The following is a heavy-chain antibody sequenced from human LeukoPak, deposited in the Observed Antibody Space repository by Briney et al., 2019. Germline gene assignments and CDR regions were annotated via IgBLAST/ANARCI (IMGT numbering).Heavy chain of an antibody. CDR1: GFTSSSYG. CDR3: ARFGIRYFDWLPYYYGMDV. CDR2: IWYDGSNK. Sequence: GGSLRLSCAASGFTSSSYGMHWVRQAPGKGLEWVAVIWYDGSNKYYADSVKGRFTISRDNSKNTLYLQMNSLRAEDTAVYYCARFGIRYFDWLPYYYGMDVWGQGTTVTVSS. J-gene: IGHJ6*02. D-gene: IGHD3-9*01. V-gene: IGHV3-33*08.